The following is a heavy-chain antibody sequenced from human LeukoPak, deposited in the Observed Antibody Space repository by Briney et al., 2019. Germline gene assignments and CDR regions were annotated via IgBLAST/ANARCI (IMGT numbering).Heavy chain of an antibody. CDR1: GFTFSSAA. D-gene: IGHD4/OR15-4a*01. Sequence: GSLRLSCAVSGFTFSSAAMSWIRQPPGKGLEWIGEINHSGSTNYNPSLKSRVTISVDTSKNQFSLKLSSVTAADTAVYYCARGLVDYGFDPWGQGTLVTVSS. CDR2: INHSGST. V-gene: IGHV4-34*01. CDR3: ARGLVDYGFDP. J-gene: IGHJ5*02.